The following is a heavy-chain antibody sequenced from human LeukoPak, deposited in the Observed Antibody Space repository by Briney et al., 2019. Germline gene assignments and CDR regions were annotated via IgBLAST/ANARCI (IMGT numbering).Heavy chain of an antibody. Sequence: ASVKVSCKAYGYTFTGYYMHWVRQAPGQGLEWMGWINPNSGGTKYAQTFQGRVTMIRDTSITTAYMELSSLRSDDTAVYYCARESALEEQWLGGAFDIWGQGTMVTVSS. D-gene: IGHD6-19*01. CDR1: GYTFTGYY. V-gene: IGHV1-2*02. J-gene: IGHJ3*02. CDR2: INPNSGGT. CDR3: ARESALEEQWLGGAFDI.